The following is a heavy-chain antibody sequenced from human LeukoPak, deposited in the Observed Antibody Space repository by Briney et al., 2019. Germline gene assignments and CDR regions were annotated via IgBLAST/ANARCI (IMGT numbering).Heavy chain of an antibody. J-gene: IGHJ6*02. V-gene: IGHV3-30-3*01. CDR3: ARPYGSGSYYYYGMDV. CDR2: ISYDGSNK. CDR1: GFTFSSYA. Sequence: GGSLRLSCAASGFTFSSYAMHWVRQAPGKGLEWVAVISYDGSNKYYAGSVKGRFTISRDNSKNTLYLQMNSLRAEDTAVYYCARPYGSGSYYYYGMDVWGQGTTVTVSS. D-gene: IGHD3-10*01.